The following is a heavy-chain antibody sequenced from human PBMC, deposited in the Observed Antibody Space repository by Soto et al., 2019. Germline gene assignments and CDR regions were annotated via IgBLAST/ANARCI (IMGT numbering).Heavy chain of an antibody. J-gene: IGHJ4*02. Sequence: QVHLVQSGAEVRKPGASVKVSCKASGYTFSSYAMHWVRQAPGQRLGWMGWINAGYGNTKSSQKFQDRVTISRDTSASTAYMELTSLRSEDTAVYYCARDTGDGTFDFWGQGTLVTVSS. D-gene: IGHD7-27*01. CDR1: GYTFSSYA. CDR3: ARDTGDGTFDF. CDR2: INAGYGNT. V-gene: IGHV1-3*01.